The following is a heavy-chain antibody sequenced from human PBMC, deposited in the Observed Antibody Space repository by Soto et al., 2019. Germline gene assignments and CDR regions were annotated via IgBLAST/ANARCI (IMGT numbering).Heavy chain of an antibody. Sequence: PSETLSLTCTFSGGSISSYYWSLIRQPPGKGLEWIGYIYYSGSTNYNPSLKSRVTISVDTSKNQFSLKLSSVTAADTAVYYCARASGYCSSTSCFFAFDIWGQGTMVTVSS. J-gene: IGHJ3*02. CDR1: GGSISSYY. V-gene: IGHV4-59*01. CDR2: IYYSGST. D-gene: IGHD2-2*03. CDR3: ARASGYCSSTSCFFAFDI.